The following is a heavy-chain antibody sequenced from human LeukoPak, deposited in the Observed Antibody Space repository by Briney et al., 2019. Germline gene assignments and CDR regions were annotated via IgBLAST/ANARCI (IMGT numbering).Heavy chain of an antibody. CDR1: GFTFSSYG. J-gene: IGHJ4*02. CDR3: AKTPNPPYYFDY. V-gene: IGHV3-33*06. Sequence: GGSLRLSCAASGFTFSSYGMHWVRQAPGKGLESVAVIWYDGSNKYYADSVKGRFTISRDNSKNTLYLQMNSLRAEDTAVYYCAKTPNPPYYFDYWGQGTLVTVSS. D-gene: IGHD2-15*01. CDR2: IWYDGSNK.